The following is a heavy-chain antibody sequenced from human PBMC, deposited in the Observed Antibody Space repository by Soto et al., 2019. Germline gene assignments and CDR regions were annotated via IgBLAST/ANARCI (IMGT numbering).Heavy chain of an antibody. J-gene: IGHJ4*02. CDR3: AREAY. CDR2: VKYDGSQT. V-gene: IGHV3-7*05. Sequence: GGSLRLSCVASGFTFSSYLMSWVRQAPGKGPEWVASVKYDGSQTNYEDSVKGRFSISRDNAKNSLDLQMNSLRAEDTAVYYCAREAYWGPGILVTVSS. CDR1: GFTFSSYL.